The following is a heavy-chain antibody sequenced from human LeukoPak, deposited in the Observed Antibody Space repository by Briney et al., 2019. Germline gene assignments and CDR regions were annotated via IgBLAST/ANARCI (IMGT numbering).Heavy chain of an antibody. V-gene: IGHV4-30-2*01. CDR3: ARVAYSSNLRVEYFQH. CDR1: GGSISSGGYY. D-gene: IGHD6-13*01. Sequence: PSETLSLTCTVSGGSISSGGYYWSWIRQPPGKGLEWIGYIYHSGSTYYNPSLKSRVTISVDRSKNQFSLKLSSVTAADTAVYYCARVAYSSNLRVEYFQHWGQGTLVTVSS. J-gene: IGHJ1*01. CDR2: IYHSGST.